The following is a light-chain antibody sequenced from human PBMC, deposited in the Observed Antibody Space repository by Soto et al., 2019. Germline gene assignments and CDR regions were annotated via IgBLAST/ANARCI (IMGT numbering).Light chain of an antibody. V-gene: IGLV2-8*01. J-gene: IGLJ1*01. Sequence: QSALTQPPSASGSVGQSVTMSCTGTSSDVGAYNYVSWYQQHPGKAPKLMIYEVSKRPSGVPDRFSGPKSGYTASLTVSGLQAEDEADYYCSSHAGNNNYVFGTGTKVTVL. CDR1: SSDVGAYNY. CDR3: SSHAGNNNYV. CDR2: EVS.